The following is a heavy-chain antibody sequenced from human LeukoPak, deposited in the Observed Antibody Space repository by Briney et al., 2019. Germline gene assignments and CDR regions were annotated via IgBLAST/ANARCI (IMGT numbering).Heavy chain of an antibody. Sequence: GGSLRLSCAASGFTFSNHVIHWVRQAPGGGLEWVAVISHDGSKEFYADSVKGRFSISRDSSQNTIYLKMNSLRGDDTATYYCARDPRSGYDSVYSYFDPWGQGTLVTVSS. CDR1: GFTFSNHV. D-gene: IGHD3-22*01. V-gene: IGHV3-30-3*01. J-gene: IGHJ5*02. CDR2: ISHDGSKE. CDR3: ARDPRSGYDSVYSYFDP.